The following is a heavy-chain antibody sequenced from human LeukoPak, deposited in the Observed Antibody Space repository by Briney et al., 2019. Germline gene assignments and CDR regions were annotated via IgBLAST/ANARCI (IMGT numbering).Heavy chain of an antibody. CDR2: INPSGGRT. CDR3: VRDGEVIVKPASSFPHDAFDI. D-gene: IGHD3-16*01. Sequence: ASVKVSCKASGYTFTSYYMHWLRQAPGQGLEWMGIINPSGGRTNYAPKFQGRVTMTRDTATSTVYMELSSLRSEDTAVYYCVRDGEVIVKPASSFPHDAFDIWGQGTMVIVSS. CDR1: GYTFTSYY. J-gene: IGHJ3*02. V-gene: IGHV1-46*01.